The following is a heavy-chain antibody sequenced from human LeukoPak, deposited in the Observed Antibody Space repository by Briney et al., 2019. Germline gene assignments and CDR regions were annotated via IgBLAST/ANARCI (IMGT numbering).Heavy chain of an antibody. Sequence: ASVKVSCKAFGYTFTSYGISWVRQAPGQGLEWMGWISAYNGNTNYAQKLQGRVTMTTDTSTSRAYMELRSLRSDDTAVYYCARVPRNAQRTGVMSRWFDPWGQGTLVTVSS. V-gene: IGHV1-18*01. CDR3: ARVPRNAQRTGVMSRWFDP. CDR2: ISAYNGNT. CDR1: GYTFTSYG. J-gene: IGHJ5*02. D-gene: IGHD2-8*02.